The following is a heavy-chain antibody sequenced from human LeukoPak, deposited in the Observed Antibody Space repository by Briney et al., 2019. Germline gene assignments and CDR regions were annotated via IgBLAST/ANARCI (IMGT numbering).Heavy chain of an antibody. V-gene: IGHV1-69*13. J-gene: IGHJ5*02. Sequence: GASVKVSCKASGYTFTSYDINWVRQATGQGLEWLGGIIPIFGTANYAQKFQGRVTITADESTSTAYMELSSLRSEDTAVYYCAREGDTAEFDPWGQGTLVTVSS. CDR2: IIPIFGTA. CDR1: GYTFTSYD. CDR3: AREGDTAEFDP. D-gene: IGHD5-18*01.